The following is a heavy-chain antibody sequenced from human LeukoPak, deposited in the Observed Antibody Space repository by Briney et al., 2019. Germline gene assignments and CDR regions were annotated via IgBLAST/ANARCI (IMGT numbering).Heavy chain of an antibody. CDR1: GFTFSDYS. V-gene: IGHV3-21*01. Sequence: PGGPLRLSCAASGFTFSDYSMNWVRQAPGKGLEWVSSISRNSRHVYYGGSVWGRFTISRDDARNSLFLEMNSLRAEDMAVYYCVRGLYTYNVRYFDNWGQGTLVTVSS. CDR2: ISRNSRHV. CDR3: VRGLYTYNVRYFDN. J-gene: IGHJ4*02. D-gene: IGHD2-2*02.